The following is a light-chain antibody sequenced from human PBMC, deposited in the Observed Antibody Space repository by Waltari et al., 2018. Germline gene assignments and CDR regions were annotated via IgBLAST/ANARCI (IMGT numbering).Light chain of an antibody. CDR1: SSDVGGYNY. J-gene: IGLJ2*01. CDR2: DVS. Sequence: QSALTQPRSVSGSPGQSVTISCTGTSSDVGGYNYVSWYQPYPGKSPKFVIYDVSKRPSGVPDRFSGSKSGNTASLTISGLQTEDEADYYCCSYAGSYTYIVFGGGTKLTVL. CDR3: CSYAGSYTYIV. V-gene: IGLV2-11*01.